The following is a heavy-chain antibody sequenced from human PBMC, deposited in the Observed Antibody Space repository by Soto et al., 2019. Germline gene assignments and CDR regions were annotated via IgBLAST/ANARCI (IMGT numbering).Heavy chain of an antibody. V-gene: IGHV3-9*01. J-gene: IGHJ4*02. CDR1: GFAFDNYA. Sequence: GGSLRLSCAGSGFAFDNYAMHWVRHAPGKGLEWVSGITWSSETIDYADSVKGRSTISRDNAKNSLYLQMTGLRTEDTAFYYCAKDTVWSGYYVVGGALDHWGRGTLVTVSS. CDR2: ITWSSETI. D-gene: IGHD3-3*01. CDR3: AKDTVWSGYYVVGGALDH.